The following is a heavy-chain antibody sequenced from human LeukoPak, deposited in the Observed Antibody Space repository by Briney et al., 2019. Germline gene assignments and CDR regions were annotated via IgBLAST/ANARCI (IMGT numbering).Heavy chain of an antibody. Sequence: ASVKVSCKASGYTFTGYYIHWVRQAPGQGLEWMGWINPNSGGTNYAQKFQGRVTMTRDTSISTAYMELSRLRSDDTAVYYCATSPDWGSSPTTSDYWGQGTLVSVSS. CDR2: INPNSGGT. J-gene: IGHJ4*02. CDR1: GYTFTGYY. V-gene: IGHV1-2*02. D-gene: IGHD3-16*01. CDR3: ATSPDWGSSPTTSDY.